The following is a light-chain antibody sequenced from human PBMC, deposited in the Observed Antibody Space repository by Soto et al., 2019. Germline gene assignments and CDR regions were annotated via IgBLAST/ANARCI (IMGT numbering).Light chain of an antibody. V-gene: IGKV3-15*01. J-gene: IGKJ5*01. Sequence: EVVLTQSPATLSVSPGERATLSCRASQSVSRSLAWYQQKPGQAPRLLIFGASTRATGIPDRFSGSGSGTEFSLTISSLQSEDVAVYYCQEYNKWPQITFGQGTRLVIE. CDR2: GAS. CDR3: QEYNKWPQIT. CDR1: QSVSRS.